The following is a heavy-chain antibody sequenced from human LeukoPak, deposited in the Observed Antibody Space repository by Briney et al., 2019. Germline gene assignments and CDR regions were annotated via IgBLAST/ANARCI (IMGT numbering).Heavy chain of an antibody. CDR1: GGSISSYY. D-gene: IGHD6-13*01. Sequence: SETLSLTCSVSGGSISSYYWIWIRQPPGKGLEWIGYIYTSGSTNYNPSLKSRVTISVDTSKNQFSLKLSSVTAADTAVYYCARYSSSWSDRSQWFDPWGQGTLVTVSS. J-gene: IGHJ5*02. CDR2: IYTSGST. V-gene: IGHV4-4*09. CDR3: ARYSSSWSDRSQWFDP.